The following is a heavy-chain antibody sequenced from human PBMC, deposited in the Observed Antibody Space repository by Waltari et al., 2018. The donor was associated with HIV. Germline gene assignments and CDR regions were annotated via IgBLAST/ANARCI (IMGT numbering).Heavy chain of an antibody. D-gene: IGHD5-12*01. CDR3: ASHRYSGYDKYFYDYYGMDV. J-gene: IGHJ6*02. V-gene: IGHV3-7*01. Sequence: EGQLVESGGDLVQAGVSLRLSCVASGFSFSRSWMSLCRHASGKGLGWVANIKQDGGEKYYVAAVQGRVTISRDNAKNLVFLQMNSLRAEDTAVYYCASHRYSGYDKYFYDYYGMDVWGQGTTVTVSS. CDR2: IKQDGGEK. CDR1: GFSFSRSW.